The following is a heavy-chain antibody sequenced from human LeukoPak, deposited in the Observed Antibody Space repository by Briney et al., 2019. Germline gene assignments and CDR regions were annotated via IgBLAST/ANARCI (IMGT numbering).Heavy chain of an antibody. J-gene: IGHJ4*02. CDR1: GFTFSNAW. V-gene: IGHV3-15*01. CDR3: TTVKGREYSGYDNDY. D-gene: IGHD5-12*01. Sequence: GGSLRLSCAASGFTFSNAWMSWVRQAPGKGLEWVGRIKSQTDGGTIDSAAPVKGRFTISRDDSKNTLYLQMNSLKTEDTAVYYCTTVKGREYSGYDNDYWGQGTLVTVSS. CDR2: IKSQTDGGTI.